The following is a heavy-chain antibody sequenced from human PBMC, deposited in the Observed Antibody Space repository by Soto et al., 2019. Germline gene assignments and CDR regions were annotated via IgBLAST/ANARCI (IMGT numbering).Heavy chain of an antibody. V-gene: IGHV3-23*01. CDR1: GFTFSNYA. CDR2: ISGSATST. D-gene: IGHD4-17*01. J-gene: IGHJ4*02. CDR3: AKDIFYGDYISPFDY. Sequence: EVQLLESGGGLVQPGGSLRLSCAASGFTFSNYAMSWVRQAPGKGLEWVSGISGSATSTYYADPVKGRFTISRDNSKNTLYLQINSLRAEDTAIYYCAKDIFYGDYISPFDYWGQGTLVTVSS.